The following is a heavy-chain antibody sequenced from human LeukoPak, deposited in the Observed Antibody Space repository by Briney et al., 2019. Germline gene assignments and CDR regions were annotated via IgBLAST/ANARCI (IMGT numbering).Heavy chain of an antibody. J-gene: IGHJ3*01. CDR2: ISGSGGNT. Sequence: GGSLRLSCAAAGFTFSNYVMSWVRQAPGKGLEWVSGISGSGGNTYYADSVKGRFTISRDNSKNTLYLQMNSLRAEDAAVYYCANEYSKGDVWGQGTVVTVSS. V-gene: IGHV3-23*01. CDR3: ANEYSKGDV. D-gene: IGHD4-11*01. CDR1: GFTFSNYV.